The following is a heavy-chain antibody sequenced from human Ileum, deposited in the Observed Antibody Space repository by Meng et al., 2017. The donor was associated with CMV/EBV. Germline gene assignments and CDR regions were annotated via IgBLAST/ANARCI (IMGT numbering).Heavy chain of an antibody. Sequence: GGPLRLSCAASGFTFSNYAIHWVRQAPGRGLEWVAVTSYDGGNKYYADSVKGRFTISRDNSRNTLYLHMNNLRDEDTAVYYCLRGEGPAGWTAYLDYWGQGTPVTVSS. CDR2: TSYDGGNK. CDR3: LRGEGPAGWTAYLDY. CDR1: GFTFSNYA. J-gene: IGHJ4*01. D-gene: IGHD2-2*01. V-gene: IGHV3-30*04.